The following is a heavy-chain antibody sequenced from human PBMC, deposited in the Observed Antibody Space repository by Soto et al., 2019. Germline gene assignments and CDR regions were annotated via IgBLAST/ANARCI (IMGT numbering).Heavy chain of an antibody. Sequence: EVQLLESGGGLVQPGGSLRLSCAASGFTFSSYVMSWVRQAPGKGLEWVSAISGSGGSSYYADSVKGRFTISRDNSKNMLYLQMNSLRVEDTAVYFCATYSSGWPRDAYYYYGMDVWGQGTTVTVSS. V-gene: IGHV3-23*01. CDR1: GFTFSSYV. CDR2: ISGSGGSS. J-gene: IGHJ6*02. CDR3: ATYSSGWPRDAYYYYGMDV. D-gene: IGHD6-19*01.